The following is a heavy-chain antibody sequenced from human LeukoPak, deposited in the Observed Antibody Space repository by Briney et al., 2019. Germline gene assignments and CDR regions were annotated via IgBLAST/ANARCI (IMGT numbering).Heavy chain of an antibody. CDR2: SRNKANIYTT. Sequence: GSLRLSCAASGFTFSDHYMDWVRQAPGKGLEWVGRSRNKANIYTTDYAASVKGRFTISRDDSKNSLYLQMNSLKIEDTAVYYCARDFKYYDSLGSSTPFGYWGQGTLVTASS. V-gene: IGHV3-72*01. J-gene: IGHJ4*02. CDR1: GFTFSDHY. D-gene: IGHD3-22*01. CDR3: ARDFKYYDSLGSSTPFGY.